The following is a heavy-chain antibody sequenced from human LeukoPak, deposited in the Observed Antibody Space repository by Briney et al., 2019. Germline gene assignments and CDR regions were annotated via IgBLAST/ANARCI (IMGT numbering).Heavy chain of an antibody. V-gene: IGHV1-46*01. D-gene: IGHD3-16*01. CDR2: VDPKVDNT. J-gene: IGHJ4*02. CDR3: AGRGEKFFSD. CDR1: GYSLIDYH. Sequence: ASVKVSCKAFGYSLIDYHMHWVRQAPGQGLEWMGKVDPKVDNTSYAQKFQDRVIMTRDTSTNTVYLELTNLRSDDTAVYYCAGRGEKFFSDWGQGTLVTVSS.